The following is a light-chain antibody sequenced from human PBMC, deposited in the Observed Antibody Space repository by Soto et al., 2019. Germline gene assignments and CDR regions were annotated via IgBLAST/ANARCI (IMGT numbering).Light chain of an antibody. J-gene: IGKJ4*01. Sequence: TQFYQNPTFLSASVGDRGTITCRASQGISSYLAWYQQKPGKAPKLLIYAASTLQSGVPSRFSGSGSGTEFPLTISSLQPEDFATYYCQQLNSYPLTFGGGTKVDIK. CDR3: QQLNSYPLT. CDR2: AAS. V-gene: IGKV1-9*01. CDR1: QGISSY.